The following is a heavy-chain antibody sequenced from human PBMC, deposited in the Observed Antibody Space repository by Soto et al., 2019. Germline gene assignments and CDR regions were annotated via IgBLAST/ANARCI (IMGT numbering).Heavy chain of an antibody. Sequence: QVQLQESGPGLVKPSQTLSLTCTVSGGSISSGGYYWSWIRQHPGKGLEWIGYIYYSGSTYYNPSLKSRVTISVDTSKNQFSLKVSSVTAADTAVYYCARWEPRELSPYFDYWGQGTLVTVSS. CDR2: IYYSGST. V-gene: IGHV4-31*03. J-gene: IGHJ4*02. CDR1: GGSISSGGYY. D-gene: IGHD1-26*01. CDR3: ARWEPRELSPYFDY.